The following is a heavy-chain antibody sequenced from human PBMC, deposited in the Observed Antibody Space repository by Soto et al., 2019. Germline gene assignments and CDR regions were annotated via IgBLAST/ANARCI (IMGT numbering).Heavy chain of an antibody. D-gene: IGHD3-10*01. CDR1: GFSLNTGGVT. Sequence: SGPTLVNPTQTLTLTCVFSGFSLNTGGVTVGWIRQPPGKALEWVALIYWDDGKRYSPSLKSRLTITKETSRNQVVLTMTNVDPEDTATYFCAHSPAPRVYFQHWGEGTLVIAPQ. V-gene: IGHV2-5*02. CDR2: IYWDDGK. J-gene: IGHJ1*01. CDR3: AHSPAPRVYFQH.